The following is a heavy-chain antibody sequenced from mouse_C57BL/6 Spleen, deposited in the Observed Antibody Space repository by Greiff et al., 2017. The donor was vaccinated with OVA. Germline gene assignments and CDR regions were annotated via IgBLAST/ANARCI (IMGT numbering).Heavy chain of an antibody. CDR2: IDPSDSET. D-gene: IGHD1-1*01. CDR1: GYTFTSYW. V-gene: IGHV1-52*01. CDR3: ARSGVVAPYFDY. J-gene: IGHJ2*01. Sequence: QVQLKQPGAELVRPGSSVKLSCKASGYTFTSYWMHWVKQRPIQGLEWIGNIDPSDSETHYNQKFKDKATLTVDKSSSTAYMQLSSLTSEDSAVYYCARSGVVAPYFDYWGQGTTLTVSS.